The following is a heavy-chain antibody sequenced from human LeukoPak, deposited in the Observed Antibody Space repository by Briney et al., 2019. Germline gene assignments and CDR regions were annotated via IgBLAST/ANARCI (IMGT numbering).Heavy chain of an antibody. D-gene: IGHD2-15*01. V-gene: IGHV4-59*07. CDR3: ARCPILRDAFDI. CDR1: VGSISSYY. CDR2: IYYSGST. Sequence: PSDTLSLTCTVSVGSISSYYCSWIRQPPGKGLEWSGYIYYSGSTNYNPSLKSRVTISVATSKNQFSLKLSSVTAADTAVYYCARCPILRDAFDIWGQGTMVTVSS. J-gene: IGHJ3*02.